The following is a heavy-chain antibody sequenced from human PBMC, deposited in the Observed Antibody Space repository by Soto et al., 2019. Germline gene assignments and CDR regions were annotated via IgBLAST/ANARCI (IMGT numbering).Heavy chain of an antibody. J-gene: IGHJ2*01. Sequence: EVQLVESGGGLVQPGGSLRLACAASGFTVSSNYMSWVRQAPGKGLEWVSVMYSGGTTHYADSVKGRFTISRDNFRITVHLHMNSLRAEDTAVYYCARDKPVALSACWHFDLWGRGTLVTVSS. V-gene: IGHV3-66*01. CDR3: ARDKPVALSACWHFDL. CDR1: GFTVSSNY. CDR2: MYSGGTT. D-gene: IGHD6-19*01.